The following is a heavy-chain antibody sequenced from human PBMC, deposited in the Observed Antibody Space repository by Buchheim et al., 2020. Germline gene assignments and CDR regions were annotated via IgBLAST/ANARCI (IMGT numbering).Heavy chain of an antibody. Sequence: QVQLVQSGAEVKKPGASVKVSCKASGYTFTSYDINWVRQATGQGLEWMGWMNPNSGNTGYAQKFQGRVTMTRNTSISTAYMGLGSLRSEDTAVYYCARGSLVAATLWASNRNWFDPWGQGTL. CDR3: ARGSLVAATLWASNRNWFDP. CDR1: GYTFTSYD. CDR2: MNPNSGNT. D-gene: IGHD2-15*01. V-gene: IGHV1-8*01. J-gene: IGHJ5*02.